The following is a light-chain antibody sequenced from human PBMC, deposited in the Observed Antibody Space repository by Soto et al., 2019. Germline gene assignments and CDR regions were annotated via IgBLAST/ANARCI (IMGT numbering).Light chain of an antibody. CDR3: SSYTSSSTSA. V-gene: IGLV2-14*01. Sequence: QSVLTQPASVSGSPGQSITISCTGTSSDVGGYNYVSWYQQHPGKAPKLMIYDVSNRPSGVSNRFSGSKSGNTASLTISGLQAEDEADYYCSSYTSSSTSAFGTGTKV. J-gene: IGLJ1*01. CDR1: SSDVGGYNY. CDR2: DVS.